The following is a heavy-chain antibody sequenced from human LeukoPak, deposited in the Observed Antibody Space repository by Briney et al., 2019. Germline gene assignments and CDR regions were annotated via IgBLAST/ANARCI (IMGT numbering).Heavy chain of an antibody. D-gene: IGHD4-17*01. CDR2: IKQDGSEK. J-gene: IGHJ6*02. V-gene: IGHV3-7*01. CDR1: GFTFSSYA. CDR3: ARVGTVTTYYYYYGMDV. Sequence: GGSLRLSCAASGFTFSSYAMSWVRQAPGKGLEWVANIKQDGSEKYYVDSVKGRFTISRDNAKNSLYLQMSSLRAEDTAVYYCARVGTVTTYYYYYGMDVWGQGTTVTVSS.